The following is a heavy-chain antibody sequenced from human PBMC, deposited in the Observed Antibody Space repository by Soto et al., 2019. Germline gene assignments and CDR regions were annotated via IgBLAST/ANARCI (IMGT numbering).Heavy chain of an antibody. D-gene: IGHD3-10*01. V-gene: IGHV1-18*01. CDR2: ISAYNGNT. J-gene: IGHJ5*02. CDR1: GYTFTSYG. CDR3: ARDQDTDNVVLLWFGLSHGFDP. Sequence: ASVKVSCKASGYTFTSYGISWVRQAPGQGLEWMGWISAYNGNTNYAQKLQGRVTMTTDTSTSTAYMELRSLRSDDTAVYYCARDQDTDNVVLLWFGLSHGFDPWGQGTLVTVSS.